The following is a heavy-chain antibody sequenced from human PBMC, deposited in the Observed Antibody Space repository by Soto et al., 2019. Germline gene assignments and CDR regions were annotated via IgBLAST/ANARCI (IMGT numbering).Heavy chain of an antibody. CDR2: IKSKTDGGTT. J-gene: IGHJ4*02. Sequence: GGSLRLSCAASGFTFSNAWMNWVRQAPGKGLEWVGRIKSKTDGGTTDYAAPVKGRFTISRDDSKNTLYLQMNSLKTEDTAVYYCTTESYDYVWGSYRPHKVFDYWGQGTLVTVSS. D-gene: IGHD3-16*02. V-gene: IGHV3-15*07. CDR3: TTESYDYVWGSYRPHKVFDY. CDR1: GFTFSNAW.